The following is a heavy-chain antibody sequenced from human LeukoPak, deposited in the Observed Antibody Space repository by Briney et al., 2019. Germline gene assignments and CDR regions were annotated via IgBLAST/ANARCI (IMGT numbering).Heavy chain of an antibody. D-gene: IGHD3-3*02. CDR3: AALDPQLASLDY. Sequence: SETLSLTCTVSGYSISSGYYWGWIRQPPGKELEWIGSIYHSGSTYYNPSLKSRVTISVDTSKSQFSLKLSSVTAADTAVYYCAALDPQLASLDYWGQGTLVTVSS. CDR1: GYSISSGYY. CDR2: IYHSGST. J-gene: IGHJ4*02. V-gene: IGHV4-38-2*02.